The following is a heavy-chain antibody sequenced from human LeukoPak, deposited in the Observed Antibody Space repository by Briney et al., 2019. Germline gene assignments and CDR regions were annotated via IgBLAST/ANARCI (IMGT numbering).Heavy chain of an antibody. CDR3: AELGITMIGGV. CDR2: IRYDGRNK. Sequence: GGSLRLSCAASGFIFSSYGMHWVRQAPGKGLEWVAFIRYDGRNKYYADSVKGRFTISRDNAKNSLYLQMNSLRAEDTAVYYCAELGITMIGGVWGKGTTVTISS. J-gene: IGHJ6*04. V-gene: IGHV3-30*02. CDR1: GFIFSSYG. D-gene: IGHD3-10*02.